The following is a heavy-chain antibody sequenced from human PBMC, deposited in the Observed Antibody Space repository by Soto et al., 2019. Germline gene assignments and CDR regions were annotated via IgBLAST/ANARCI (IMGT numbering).Heavy chain of an antibody. CDR3: AGGYRSGAAAA. J-gene: IGHJ4*02. CDR1: GFTFSAYG. CDR2: MSRSGGSPI. V-gene: IGHV3-48*01. D-gene: IGHD6-19*01. Sequence: PGGSRRLSCTASGFTFSAYGMSWFRQAPGRGLEWVPYMSRSGGSPISYAESGKGRCTISRDNAKNSLYREMNSLRAADTAVYYCAGGYRSGAAAAWGKGTQVTVSS.